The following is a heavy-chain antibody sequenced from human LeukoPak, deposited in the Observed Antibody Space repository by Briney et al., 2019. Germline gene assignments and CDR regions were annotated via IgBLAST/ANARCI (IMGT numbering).Heavy chain of an antibody. CDR3: ARGSVRAFDI. Sequence: GGSLRLSCAAYGFTFSSYSMNWVRQAPGKGLEWVSVIYSGGTTYYADSVRGRFSISRDTSKNTLYLQMNSLRAEDTAVYYCARGSVRAFDIWGQGTMVTVSS. D-gene: IGHD1-26*01. CDR1: GFTFSSYS. CDR2: IYSGGTT. J-gene: IGHJ3*02. V-gene: IGHV3-53*01.